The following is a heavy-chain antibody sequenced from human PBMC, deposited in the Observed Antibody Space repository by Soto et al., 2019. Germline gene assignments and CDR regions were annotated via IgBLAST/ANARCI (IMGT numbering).Heavy chain of an antibody. CDR1: EFAFTNAW. CDR2: IRSQIDGGTT. V-gene: IGHV3-15*01. CDR3: TTVAYGEYVSDY. Sequence: NPGGSLRLSCAASEFAFTNAWMTWVRQAPGKALEWVGRIRSQIDGGTTDYAGPVKGRFTISRDDSKNTLYLQMKSLKLEGTAVYYCTTVAYGEYVSDYWGQGTLVTVSS. D-gene: IGHD4-17*01. J-gene: IGHJ4*02.